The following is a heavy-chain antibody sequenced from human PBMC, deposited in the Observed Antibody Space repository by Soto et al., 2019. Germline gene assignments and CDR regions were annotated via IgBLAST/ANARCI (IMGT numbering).Heavy chain of an antibody. CDR3: ARITKYYDSSGYHKTFDY. V-gene: IGHV1-69*13. CDR2: IIPIFGTA. CDR1: GGTFSSYA. Sequence: SVKVSCKASGGTFSSYAISWVRQAPGQGLEWMGGIIPIFGTANYAQKFQGRVTITADESTSTAYMELSSLRSEDTAVYYCARITKYYDSSGYHKTFDYWGQGTLVTVSS. J-gene: IGHJ4*02. D-gene: IGHD3-22*01.